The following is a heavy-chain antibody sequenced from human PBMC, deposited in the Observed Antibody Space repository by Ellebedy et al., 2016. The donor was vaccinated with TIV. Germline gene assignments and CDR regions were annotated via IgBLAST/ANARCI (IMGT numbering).Heavy chain of an antibody. Sequence: MPSETLSLTCAVYGGSFSGYYWSWIRQPPGKGLEWIGEINHSGSTNYNPSLKRRFTISVNTSKNQFSLKLSSVTAADTAVYYCARSAGGYFDWPWGQGTLVTVSS. CDR3: ARSAGGYFDWP. CDR1: GGSFSGYY. CDR2: INHSGST. D-gene: IGHD3-9*01. J-gene: IGHJ5*02. V-gene: IGHV4-34*01.